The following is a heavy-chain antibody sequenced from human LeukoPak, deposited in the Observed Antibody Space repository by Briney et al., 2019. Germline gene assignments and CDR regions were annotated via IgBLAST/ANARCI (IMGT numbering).Heavy chain of an antibody. Sequence: GGSLRLSCAASGFTFSRYDMSWVRQAPGKGLEWVSAIGGSGGNTYYADSVKGRFTISRDNSKNTLHLQMNSLRADDTADYYCAKGLRSGYDLDAFDIWGQGTKVTVSS. CDR1: GFTFSRYD. CDR2: IGGSGGNT. J-gene: IGHJ3*02. CDR3: AKGLRSGYDLDAFDI. V-gene: IGHV3-23*01. D-gene: IGHD5-12*01.